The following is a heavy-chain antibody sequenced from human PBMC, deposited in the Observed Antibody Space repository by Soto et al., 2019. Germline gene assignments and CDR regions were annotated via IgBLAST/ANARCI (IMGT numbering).Heavy chain of an antibody. CDR2: IWFDGSKK. CDR1: GFTFSSYG. J-gene: IGHJ4*02. Sequence: QVQLVESGGGVVQPGRSLRLSCAASGFTFSSYGMHWVRQAPGKGLEWVAVIWFDGSKKFYADSVKGRFTISRDNSKTTVSLQMNSLRDEDSAAYYCATTGPYWGKGTLVTVSS. V-gene: IGHV3-33*01. CDR3: ATTGPY.